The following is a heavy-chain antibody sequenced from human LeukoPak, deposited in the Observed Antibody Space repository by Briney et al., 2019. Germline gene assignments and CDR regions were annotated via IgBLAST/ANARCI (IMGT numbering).Heavy chain of an antibody. CDR2: ISSSSSYI. CDR1: GFTFSSYS. CDR3: ARDRPLHYFDY. V-gene: IGHV3-21*01. J-gene: IGHJ4*02. Sequence: PGGSLKLSCAASGFTFSSYSMNWVRQAPGKGLEWVSSISSSSSYIYYADSVKGRFTISRDNAKNSLYLQMNSLRAEDTAVYYCARDRPLHYFDYWGQGTLVTVSS.